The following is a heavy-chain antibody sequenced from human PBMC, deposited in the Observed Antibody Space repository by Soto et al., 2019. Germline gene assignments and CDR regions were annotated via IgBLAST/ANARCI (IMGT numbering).Heavy chain of an antibody. CDR2: INPNGGST. D-gene: IGHD3-16*01. V-gene: IGHV1-46*01. CDR3: ARSLLQGEF. J-gene: IGHJ4*02. Sequence: QVQLVQSGAEVKKPGASVKVSCKASGYIFIHYYIHWGRQAPGQGLEWMAIINPNGGSTNYAQKFQGRVTVTSDTSTSTVSMELNSLGSDDTAVYFCARSLLQGEFWGQGTLVTVSS. CDR1: GYIFIHYY.